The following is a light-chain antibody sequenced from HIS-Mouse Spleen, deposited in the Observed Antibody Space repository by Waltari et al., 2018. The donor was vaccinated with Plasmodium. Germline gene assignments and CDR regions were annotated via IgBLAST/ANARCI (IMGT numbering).Light chain of an antibody. Sequence: DIQMTQSPSSLSASVGDRVTITCQASQDISNYLNWYQQKPGKAPKLLIYDASNLETGVPSRFSGSGSGTDFTFTISSLQPEDIPTYYCQQYDNLPPLFTFGPGTKVDIK. J-gene: IGKJ3*01. V-gene: IGKV1-33*01. CDR1: QDISNY. CDR3: QQYDNLPPLFT. CDR2: DAS.